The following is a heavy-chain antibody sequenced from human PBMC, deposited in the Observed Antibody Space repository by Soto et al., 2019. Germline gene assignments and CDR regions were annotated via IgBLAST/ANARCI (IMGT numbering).Heavy chain of an antibody. CDR2: ISAYNGNT. Sequence: ALVKVSCKASGYTFTSYGISWVRQAPGQGLEWMGWISAYNGNTNYAQKVQGRVTMTTDTFTSTAYMELRSLRSDDTAVYYCARDRIEGGYCSSTSCSPLTDAFDIWGQGTMVTVSS. CDR3: ARDRIEGGYCSSTSCSPLTDAFDI. V-gene: IGHV1-18*01. J-gene: IGHJ3*02. D-gene: IGHD2-2*03. CDR1: GYTFTSYG.